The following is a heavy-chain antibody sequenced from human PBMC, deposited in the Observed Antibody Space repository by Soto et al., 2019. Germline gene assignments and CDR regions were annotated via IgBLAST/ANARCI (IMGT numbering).Heavy chain of an antibody. CDR2: ISWNSGRI. D-gene: IGHD3-3*01. CDR3: AKGAITIFGVVSAHFEY. J-gene: IGHJ4*02. CDR1: GFTFDDYA. Sequence: EVQLVESGGGLVQPGRSLRLSCAASGFTFDDYAMHWVRQFPGKGLEWVSGISWNSGRIGYADSVKGRFTISRDNAKNSLYLQMNSLRAEDTALYYCAKGAITIFGVVSAHFEYWGQGTLVTVSS. V-gene: IGHV3-9*01.